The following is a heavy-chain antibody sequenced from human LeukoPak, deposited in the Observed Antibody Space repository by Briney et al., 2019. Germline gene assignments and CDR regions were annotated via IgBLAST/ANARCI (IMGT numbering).Heavy chain of an antibody. V-gene: IGHV3-53*01. Sequence: IQPGGALRLSCAASGFNLRSIYMNWVRPAPGEGVGGGSSFYSGGSSYYADSVKGRFIISRDSSTDTLYLQMNSLRVEDTAVYFCARDRGYGYGFFDYWGQGTLVTVSS. CDR2: FYSGGSS. CDR1: GFNLRSIY. J-gene: IGHJ4*02. D-gene: IGHD5-18*01. CDR3: ARDRGYGYGFFDY.